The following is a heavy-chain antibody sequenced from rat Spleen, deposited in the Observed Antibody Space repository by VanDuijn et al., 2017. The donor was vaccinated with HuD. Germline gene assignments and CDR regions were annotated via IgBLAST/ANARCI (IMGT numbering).Heavy chain of an antibody. V-gene: IGHV5-22*01. CDR1: GFTFSDYY. CDR3: ARRYPLTGYWYFDF. D-gene: IGHD3-8*01. J-gene: IGHJ1*01. CDR2: ISYEGSGT. Sequence: EVQLVESGGGLVQPGRSMKLSCSASGFTFSDYYMAWVRQAPKKGLEWVASISYEGSGTYYGDSVKGRFTISRDNAKSTLYLQMNSLRSEDTATYYCARRYPLTGYWYFDFWGPGTMVTVSS.